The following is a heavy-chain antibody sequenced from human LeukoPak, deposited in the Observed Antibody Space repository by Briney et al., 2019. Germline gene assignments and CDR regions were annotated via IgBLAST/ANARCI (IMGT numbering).Heavy chain of an antibody. Sequence: SETLSLTCIVSGGSISSYYWSWIRQPPGKGLEWIGYIYSSGSTNSNPSLKSRVTISVDTSKSQFSLKMTSVTAADTAVYYCARELSGYYGSGSYFPDYWGQGTLVTVSS. D-gene: IGHD3-10*01. V-gene: IGHV4-4*09. CDR3: ARELSGYYGSGSYFPDY. CDR1: GGSISSYY. J-gene: IGHJ4*02. CDR2: IYSSGST.